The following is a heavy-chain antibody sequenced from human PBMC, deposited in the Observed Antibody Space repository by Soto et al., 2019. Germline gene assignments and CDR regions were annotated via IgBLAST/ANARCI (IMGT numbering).Heavy chain of an antibody. D-gene: IGHD3-3*01. Sequence: ASVKVSCKASGGTFSTYAISWVRQAPGQGLEWMGGIIPIFGTAKYAQKFQGRVTITADESTSTAYMELSSLRSEDTAVYYCAREIFGVIISGGRDAFDIWGQGTMVTVSS. CDR3: AREIFGVIISGGRDAFDI. CDR1: GGTFSTYA. J-gene: IGHJ3*02. CDR2: IIPIFGTA. V-gene: IGHV1-69*13.